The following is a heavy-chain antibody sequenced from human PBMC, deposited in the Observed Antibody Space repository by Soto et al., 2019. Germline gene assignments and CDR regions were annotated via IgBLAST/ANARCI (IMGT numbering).Heavy chain of an antibody. J-gene: IGHJ6*02. Sequence: PGGSLRLSCAASGFAFSCYGMHWVRQAPGKGLEWVAFIWFDGSDALYSDSVKGQFSITRDNSKNTLFLQLNSLRGDDTAVYYCAREGYCSGGGCSGGMDVWGQGTTVTVS. CDR3: AREGYCSGGGCSGGMDV. V-gene: IGHV3-33*01. CDR2: IWFDGSDA. CDR1: GFAFSCYG. D-gene: IGHD2-15*01.